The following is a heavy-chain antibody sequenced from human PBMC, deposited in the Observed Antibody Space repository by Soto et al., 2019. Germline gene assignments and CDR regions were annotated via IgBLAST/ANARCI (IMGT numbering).Heavy chain of an antibody. CDR2: IYSSGRT. D-gene: IGHD3-9*01. Sequence: QVHLQESGPGVVKASETLSLTCSLSGGSTSGTYWSWIRQSAGKGLDWIGRIYSSGRTHYNPSLGSRVSMSVAQNSFSLRLTSVTAADTAIYYCARDFDVNTALDYWYFDLWGRGTQVSVSS. J-gene: IGHJ2*01. CDR3: ARDFDVNTALDYWYFDL. V-gene: IGHV4-4*07. CDR1: GGSTSGTY.